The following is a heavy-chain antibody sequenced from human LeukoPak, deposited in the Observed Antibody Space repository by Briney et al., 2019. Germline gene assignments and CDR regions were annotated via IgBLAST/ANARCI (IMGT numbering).Heavy chain of an antibody. Sequence: GGSLRLSCAASGFTFSSYGMSWVRQAPGKGLEWVSAISGSGGSTYYADSVKGRFTISRDNSKNTLYLQMNSLRAEDTAVYYCASNLGLTRQGYYMDVWGKGTTVTVSS. CDR3: ASNLGLTRQGYYMDV. CDR1: GFTFSSYG. CDR2: ISGSGGST. V-gene: IGHV3-23*01. D-gene: IGHD3-16*01. J-gene: IGHJ6*03.